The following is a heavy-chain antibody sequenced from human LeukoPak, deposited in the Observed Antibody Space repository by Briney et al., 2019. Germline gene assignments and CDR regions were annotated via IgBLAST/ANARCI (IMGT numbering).Heavy chain of an antibody. J-gene: IGHJ3*02. Sequence: GGSLRLSCAASGFTFSSNSMNWVRQAPGKGLEWVSHISSTGGTIYYVDSMKGRFTISRDNAKNSLYLQMNSLRVEDTAVYYCARGSLPGLLWFGVPWGAFDIWGQGTMVTVSS. CDR1: GFTFSSNS. CDR3: ARGSLPGLLWFGVPWGAFDI. V-gene: IGHV3-48*04. D-gene: IGHD3-10*01. CDR2: ISSTGGTI.